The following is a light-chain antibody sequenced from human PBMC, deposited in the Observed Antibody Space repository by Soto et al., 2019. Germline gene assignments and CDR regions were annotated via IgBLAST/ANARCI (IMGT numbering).Light chain of an antibody. CDR2: EVS. CDR3: SSNTSSTTLV. V-gene: IGLV2-14*01. CDR1: STDVGAYKY. J-gene: IGLJ3*02. Sequence: QSALTQPASVSGSPGQSISISCTGTSTDVGAYKYVSWYQQHPDKAPKLMIYEVSNRPTGVSNRFSGSKSGNTASLIISGLQAEDEADYYCSSNTSSTTLVFGGGTKLTVL.